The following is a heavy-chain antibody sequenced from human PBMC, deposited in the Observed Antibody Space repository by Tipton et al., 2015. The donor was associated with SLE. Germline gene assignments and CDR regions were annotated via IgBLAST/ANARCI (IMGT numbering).Heavy chain of an antibody. V-gene: IGHV4-34*01. CDR3: ARGGYHYGSMGWFDP. CDR2: INLSGST. D-gene: IGHD3-10*01. CDR1: GGSFGDYC. J-gene: IGHJ5*02. Sequence: TLSLTCGVYGGSFGDYCWSWIRQAPGKGLEWIGEINLSGSTNYNPSLKSRVSISVDTSKIQFSLRLTSVTAADTSIYYCARGGYHYGSMGWFDPWGQGTLVTVSS.